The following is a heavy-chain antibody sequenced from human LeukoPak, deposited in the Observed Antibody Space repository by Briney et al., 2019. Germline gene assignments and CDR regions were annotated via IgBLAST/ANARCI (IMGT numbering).Heavy chain of an antibody. Sequence: GGSLRLSCAASGFTFSSYSMNWVRQAPGKGLEWVSYISSSSSSTIYYADSVKGRFTISRDNAKNSLYLQMNSLRDEDTAVYYCARDSFQYDYVWGSYRPEEDYFDYWGQGTLVTVSS. J-gene: IGHJ4*02. D-gene: IGHD3-16*02. CDR1: GFTFSSYS. V-gene: IGHV3-48*02. CDR3: ARDSFQYDYVWGSYRPEEDYFDY. CDR2: ISSSSSSTI.